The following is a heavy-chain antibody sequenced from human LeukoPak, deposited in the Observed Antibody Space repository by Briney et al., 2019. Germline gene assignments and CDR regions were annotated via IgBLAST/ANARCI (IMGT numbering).Heavy chain of an antibody. D-gene: IGHD6-13*01. V-gene: IGHV3-23*01. CDR1: GFTFSSYA. CDR3: AGISSWYYMDV. J-gene: IGHJ6*03. CDR2: ISGSGGST. Sequence: GGSLRLSCAASGFTFSSYAMSWVRQAPGKGLEWVSAISGSGGSTYYADSVKGRFTISRDNAKNTLYLQMNSLRVDDTAVYYCAGISSWYYMDVWGKGTTVTVSS.